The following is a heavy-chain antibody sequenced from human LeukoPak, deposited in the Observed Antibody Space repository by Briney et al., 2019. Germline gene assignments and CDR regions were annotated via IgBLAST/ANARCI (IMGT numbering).Heavy chain of an antibody. D-gene: IGHD3-22*01. J-gene: IGHJ5*02. CDR1: GFTFSSYW. CDR2: ISYDGSNK. CDR3: ARGRYYDSSGYHNWFDP. V-gene: IGHV3-30-3*01. Sequence: PGGSLRLSCAASGFTFSSYWMSWVRQAPGKGLEWVAVISYDGSNKYYADSVKGRFTISRDNSKNTLYLQMNSLRAEDTAVYYCARGRYYDSSGYHNWFDPWGQGTLVTVSS.